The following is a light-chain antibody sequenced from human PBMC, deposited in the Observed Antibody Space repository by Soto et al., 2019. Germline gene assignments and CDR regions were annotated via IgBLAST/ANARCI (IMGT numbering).Light chain of an antibody. J-gene: IGLJ3*02. CDR1: SSNIGAGYD. V-gene: IGLV1-40*01. CDR3: PSFYTGPSGWV. Sequence: QSVLTQPPSVSGAPGQRVTISCTGSSSNIGAGYDVHWYQQLPGIAPKLLIYSNNNRPSGVPDRFSGSKSGTSASLAITGLPGEDVAVNFSPSFYTGPSGWVFGGGTQLT. CDR2: SNN.